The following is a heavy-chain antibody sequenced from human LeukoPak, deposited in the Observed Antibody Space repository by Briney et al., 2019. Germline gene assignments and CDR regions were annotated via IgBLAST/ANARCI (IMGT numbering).Heavy chain of an antibody. CDR2: ISGTGQST. CDR1: GFAFSTYA. D-gene: IGHD6-19*01. V-gene: IGHV3-23*01. CDR3: AKGKSSSVWNYFDY. Sequence: LPGGSLRLSCAAPGFAFSTYAVNWVRQAPGKGLEGVSGISGTGQSTHYADSVRGRFTISRDNSENTVNLQMNSLRGEDTALYYCAKGKSSSVWNYFDYWGQGTLVTVSS. J-gene: IGHJ4*02.